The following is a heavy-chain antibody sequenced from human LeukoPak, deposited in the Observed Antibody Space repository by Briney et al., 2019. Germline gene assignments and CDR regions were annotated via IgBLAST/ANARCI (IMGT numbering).Heavy chain of an antibody. D-gene: IGHD2-2*01. CDR1: GGSISSSSYY. J-gene: IGHJ4*02. CDR2: IYYSGST. Sequence: SETLSLTCTVSGGSISSSSYYWGRSRQPPGKGLEWIGSIYYSGSTYYNPSLKSRVTISVDTSKNQFSLKLSSVTAADTAVYYCAGEVPAAIRYYFDYWGQGTLVTVSS. V-gene: IGHV4-39*07. CDR3: AGEVPAAIRYYFDY.